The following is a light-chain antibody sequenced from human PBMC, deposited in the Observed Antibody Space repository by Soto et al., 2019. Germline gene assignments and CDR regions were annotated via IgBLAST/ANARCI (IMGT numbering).Light chain of an antibody. CDR1: SSDVGAYNY. J-gene: IGLJ2*01. Sequence: QSALTQPASVSGSPGQSITISCTGTSSDVGAYNYVSWYQQHPGKAPKLMIFDVSNRPSGVSNRFSGSKSGNTDSLTISGLQAEDEADYYCSSYTSSSIVVFGGGTQLTVL. CDR2: DVS. CDR3: SSYTSSSIVV. V-gene: IGLV2-14*03.